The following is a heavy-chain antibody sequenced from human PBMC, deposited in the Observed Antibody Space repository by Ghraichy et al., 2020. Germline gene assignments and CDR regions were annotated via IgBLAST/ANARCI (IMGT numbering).Heavy chain of an antibody. D-gene: IGHD4-17*01. CDR2: IYYSGST. CDR1: GGSISSYY. V-gene: IGHV4-59*01. Sequence: SQTLSLTCTVSGGSISSYYWSWIRQPPGKGLEWIGYIYYSGSTNYNPSLKSRVTISVDTSKNQFSLKLSSVTAADTAVYYCARDLDYGDYAVLDPWGQGTLVTVSS. J-gene: IGHJ5*02. CDR3: ARDLDYGDYAVLDP.